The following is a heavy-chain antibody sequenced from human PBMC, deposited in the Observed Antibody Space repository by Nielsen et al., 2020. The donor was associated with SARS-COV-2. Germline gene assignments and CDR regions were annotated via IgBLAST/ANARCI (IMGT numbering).Heavy chain of an antibody. V-gene: IGHV3-9*01. CDR2: ISWNSGSV. J-gene: IGHJ4*02. Sequence: SLKISCAASGFTFDDYAMHWVRQAPGKGLDWVSGISWNSGSVGYADSVEGRFTISRDNSKNTLYLQMNSLRAEDTAVYYCAKPLYGDYRHPFDYWGQGTLVTVSS. CDR1: GFTFDDYA. D-gene: IGHD4-17*01. CDR3: AKPLYGDYRHPFDY.